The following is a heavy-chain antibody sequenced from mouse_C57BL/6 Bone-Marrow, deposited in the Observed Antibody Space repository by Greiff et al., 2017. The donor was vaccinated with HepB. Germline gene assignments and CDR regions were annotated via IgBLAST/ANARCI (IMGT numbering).Heavy chain of an antibody. CDR2: IYPRSGNT. CDR1: GYTFTSYG. Sequence: QVQLKESGAELARPGASVKLSCKASGYTFTSYGISWVKQRTGQGLEWIGEIYPRSGNTYYNEKFKGKATLTADKSSSTAYMELRSLTSEDSAVYFCARRITTVVRDDYWGQGTTLTVSS. CDR3: ARRITTVVRDDY. V-gene: IGHV1-81*01. J-gene: IGHJ2*01. D-gene: IGHD1-1*01.